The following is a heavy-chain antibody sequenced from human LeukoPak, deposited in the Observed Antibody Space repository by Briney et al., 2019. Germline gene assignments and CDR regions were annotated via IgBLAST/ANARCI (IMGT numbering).Heavy chain of an antibody. CDR1: GYTFTGYY. V-gene: IGHV1-2*02. Sequence: ASVKVSCKASGYTFTGYYMHWVRQAPGQGLEWMGWINPNSGGTNYAQKFQGRVTMTRDTSISTAYMELSRLRSDDTAVYYCARDRRLVAGSSWQAVGYWGQGTLVTVSS. CDR2: INPNSGGT. CDR3: ARDRRLVAGSSWQAVGY. D-gene: IGHD6-13*01. J-gene: IGHJ4*02.